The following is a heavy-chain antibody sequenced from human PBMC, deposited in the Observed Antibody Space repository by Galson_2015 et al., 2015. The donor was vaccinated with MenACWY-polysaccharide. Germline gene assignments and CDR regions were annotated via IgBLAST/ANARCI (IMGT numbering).Heavy chain of an antibody. Sequence: SLRLSCAASGFTFSSYWMYWVRQGPGKGLEWVSRINSDGSGTRYADSVKGRYTISRDNAKNTLYLQMNSLRAEDTAVYYCVRGWKTDPMFDYWGQGNLVTVSS. J-gene: IGHJ4*02. CDR1: GFTFSSYW. CDR3: VRGWKTDPMFDY. CDR2: INSDGSGT. D-gene: IGHD1-1*01. V-gene: IGHV3-74*01.